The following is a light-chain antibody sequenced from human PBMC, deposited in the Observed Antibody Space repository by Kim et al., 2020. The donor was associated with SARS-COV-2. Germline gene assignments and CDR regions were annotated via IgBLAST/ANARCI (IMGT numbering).Light chain of an antibody. V-gene: IGLV4-69*02. CDR1: SGHSSYA. J-gene: IGLJ3*02. Sequence: ASVMRTSATSSGHSSYAIAWHQQQPEKGPRYLMKLNSDGSHSKGDGIPDRFSGSSSGAERYLTISSLQSEDEADYYCQTWGTGTWVFGGGTKLTVL. CDR2: LNSDGSH. CDR3: QTWGTGTWV.